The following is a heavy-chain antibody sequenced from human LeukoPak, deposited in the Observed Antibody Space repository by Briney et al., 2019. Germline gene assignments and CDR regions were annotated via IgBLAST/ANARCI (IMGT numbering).Heavy chain of an antibody. J-gene: IGHJ4*02. CDR1: GGSFSGYY. Sequence: PSETLSLTCAVYGGSFSGYYWSWIRQPPGKGLEWIGEINHSGSTNYNPSLKSRVTISVDTSKNQFSLKLSSVTAADTAVYYCARGWELSVFDYWGQGTLVTVSS. CDR3: ARGWELSVFDY. CDR2: INHSGST. D-gene: IGHD1-26*01. V-gene: IGHV4-34*01.